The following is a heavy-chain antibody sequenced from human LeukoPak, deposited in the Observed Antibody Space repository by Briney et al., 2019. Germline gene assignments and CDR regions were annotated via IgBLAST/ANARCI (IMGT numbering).Heavy chain of an antibody. J-gene: IGHJ4*02. CDR1: GGSISSSSYY. CDR2: IYYSGST. Sequence: SETLSLTCTVSGGSISSSSYYWGWIRQPPGKGLEWIGSIYYSGSTYYNPSLKSRVTISVDTPKNQFSLKLSSVTAADTAVYYCARERHSQWLVHDVRLPDYWGQGTLVTVSS. D-gene: IGHD6-19*01. CDR3: ARERHSQWLVHDVRLPDY. V-gene: IGHV4-39*01.